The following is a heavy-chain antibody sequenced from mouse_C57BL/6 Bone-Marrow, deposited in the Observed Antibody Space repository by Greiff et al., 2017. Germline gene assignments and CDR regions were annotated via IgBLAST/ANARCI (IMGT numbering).Heavy chain of an antibody. CDR1: GYTFTSYT. J-gene: IGHJ4*01. CDR3: ARRRKQERGYAIAY. CDR2: INPRSGYT. V-gene: IGHV1-4*01. Sequence: QVQLQQSGAELARPGASVKMSCKASGYTFTSYTMHWVKQRPGQGLEWIGYINPRSGYTKYNQKFKDKATLTADKSSSTAYLQVSSLTSEDSAVYYCARRRKQERGYAIAYWGQGTSVTVS.